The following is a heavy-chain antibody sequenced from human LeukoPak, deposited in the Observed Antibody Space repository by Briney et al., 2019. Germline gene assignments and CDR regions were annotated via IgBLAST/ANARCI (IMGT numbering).Heavy chain of an antibody. CDR1: GGSISSSSYY. D-gene: IGHD1-1*01. CDR2: IYYSGST. J-gene: IGHJ4*02. Sequence: SETLSLTCTVSGGSISSSSYYWGWIRQPPGKGQEWIGSIYYSGSTYYNPSLMSRVTMSVDTSKNLFSLKLSSVTAVDTAVYYCARKHRWNGLYFDYWGQGTLVTVSS. V-gene: IGHV4-39*07. CDR3: ARKHRWNGLYFDY.